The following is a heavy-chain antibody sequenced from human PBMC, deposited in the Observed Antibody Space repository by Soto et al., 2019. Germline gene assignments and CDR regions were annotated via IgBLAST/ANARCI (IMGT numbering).Heavy chain of an antibody. CDR1: GYTFSNYG. J-gene: IGHJ5*02. V-gene: IGHV1-18*01. CDR3: ARVVPGAEAWFGP. CDR2: ISLYSDGT. Sequence: QVQLVQSGGEVKRPGASVKVSCKTSGYTFSNYGITWVRQAPGQPLEWLGWISLYSDGTNYAQKFQGRGSMTPATSTTTAYMELRSLRSDDTAVYYCARVVPGAEAWFGPWGQGTLVTVSS. D-gene: IGHD2-2*01.